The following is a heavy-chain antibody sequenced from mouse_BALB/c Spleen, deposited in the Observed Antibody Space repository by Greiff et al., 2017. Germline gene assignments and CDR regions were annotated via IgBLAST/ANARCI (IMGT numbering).Heavy chain of an antibody. CDR1: GYTFTSYW. CDR3: ARDYYGCDY. J-gene: IGHJ2*01. Sequence: VKLMESGAELAKPGASVKMSCKASGYTFTSYWMHWVKQRPGQGLEWIGYINPSTGYTEYNQKFKDKATLTADKSSSTAYMQLSSLTSEDSAVYYCARDYYGCDYWGQGTTLTVSS. CDR2: INPSTGYT. V-gene: IGHV1-7*01. D-gene: IGHD1-1*01.